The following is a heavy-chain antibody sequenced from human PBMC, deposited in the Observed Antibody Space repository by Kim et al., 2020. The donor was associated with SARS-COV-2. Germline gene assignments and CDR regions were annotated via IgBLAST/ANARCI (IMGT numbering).Heavy chain of an antibody. CDR2: IYYSGST. CDR1: GGSISSSSYY. Sequence: SETLSLTCTVSGGSISSSSYYWGWIRQPPGKGLEWIGSIYYSGSTYYNSSLKSRVTISVDTSKNQFSLKLISVTAADTAVYYCARTRSSSWYQLTDYSYGMDVWGQGTTVTVSS. D-gene: IGHD6-13*01. V-gene: IGHV4-39*01. J-gene: IGHJ6*02. CDR3: ARTRSSSWYQLTDYSYGMDV.